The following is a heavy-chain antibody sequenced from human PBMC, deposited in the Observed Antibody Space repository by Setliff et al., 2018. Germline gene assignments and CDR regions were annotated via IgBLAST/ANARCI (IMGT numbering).Heavy chain of an antibody. D-gene: IGHD6-13*01. V-gene: IGHV1-3*01. J-gene: IGHJ6*02. CDR3: ARVGSSSWLHPDVYYYYGMDV. CDR2: INAGNGNI. Sequence: ASVKVSCKASGDTSTTYAIHWVRQAPGQGLEWMGWINAGNGNIRYSQNFQGRVTITRDTSASTAYMELSSLTSEDTAIYYCARVGSSSWLHPDVYYYYGMDVWGQGTTVTVSS. CDR1: GDTSTTYA.